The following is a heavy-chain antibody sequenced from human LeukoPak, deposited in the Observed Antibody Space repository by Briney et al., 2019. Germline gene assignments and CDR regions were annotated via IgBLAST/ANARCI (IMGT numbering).Heavy chain of an antibody. CDR3: ARGPYDGTYYDS. Sequence: SVTVSCKTSGGSFSNYAITWVRQAPGQGLEWMGRIIPMRDITNYAQNFQDRVTITADKSTTTVYMEVNSLISEDMAVYFCARGPYDGTYYDSWGQGTLVTVSS. V-gene: IGHV1-69*04. J-gene: IGHJ4*02. CDR1: GGSFSNYA. D-gene: IGHD3-16*01. CDR2: IIPMRDIT.